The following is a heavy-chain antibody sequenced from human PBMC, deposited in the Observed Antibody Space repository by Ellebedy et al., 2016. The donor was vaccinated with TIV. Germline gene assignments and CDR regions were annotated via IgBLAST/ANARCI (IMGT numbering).Heavy chain of an antibody. CDR3: AKESHVSGWYVKSREYYFDY. Sequence: GGSLRLXXAASGFTFSSYAMSWVRQAPGKGLEWVSAISGSGGSTYYADSVKGRFTISRDNSKNTLYLQMNSLRAEDTAVYYCAKESHVSGWYVKSREYYFDYWGQGTLVTVSS. V-gene: IGHV3-23*01. CDR2: ISGSGGST. J-gene: IGHJ4*02. CDR1: GFTFSSYA. D-gene: IGHD6-19*01.